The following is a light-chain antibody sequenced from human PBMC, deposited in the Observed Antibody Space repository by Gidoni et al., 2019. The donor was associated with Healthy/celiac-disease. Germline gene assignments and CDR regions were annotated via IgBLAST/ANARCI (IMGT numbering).Light chain of an antibody. CDR2: DAS. J-gene: IGKJ2*01. V-gene: IGKV3-11*01. CDR1: QSVSSY. Sequence: EIVLTQSPATLSLSPGERATLSCRPSQSVSSYLAWYQQKPGQAPRLLIYDASNRATGIPAPFSGSGSATDFTLTISSLEPEDFAVYYCQQRSNWPPVYTFGQGTKLEIK. CDR3: QQRSNWPPVYT.